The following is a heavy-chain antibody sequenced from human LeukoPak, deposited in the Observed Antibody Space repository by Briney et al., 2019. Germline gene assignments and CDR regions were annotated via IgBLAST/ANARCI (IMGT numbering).Heavy chain of an antibody. D-gene: IGHD6-13*01. V-gene: IGHV3-49*04. CDR2: IRSKAYGGTT. Sequence: PGGSLRLSCTASGFTFGDYAMSWVRQAPGKGLEWVGFIRSKAYGGTTEYAASVKGRFTISRDDSKSIAYLQMNSLKTEDTAVYYCTRDFHTPFIAAAGIPNYWGQGTLVTVSS. CDR1: GFTFGDYA. CDR3: TRDFHTPFIAAAGIPNY. J-gene: IGHJ4*02.